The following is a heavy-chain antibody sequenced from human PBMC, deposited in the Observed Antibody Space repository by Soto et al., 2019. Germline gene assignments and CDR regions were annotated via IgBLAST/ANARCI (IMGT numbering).Heavy chain of an antibody. CDR3: AKDHTRPGPNWFDP. J-gene: IGHJ5*02. CDR2: ISYDGSNK. Sequence: QVQLVESGGGVVQPGRSLRLSCAASGFTFSSYGMHWVRQAPGKGLEWVAVISYDGSNKYYADSVKGRFTISRDNSQNTLYLQMNSLRAEDTAVYYCAKDHTRPGPNWFDPWGQGTLVTVSS. CDR1: GFTFSSYG. V-gene: IGHV3-30*18.